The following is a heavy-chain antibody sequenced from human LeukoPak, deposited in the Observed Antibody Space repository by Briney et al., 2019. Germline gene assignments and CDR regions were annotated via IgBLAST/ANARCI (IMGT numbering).Heavy chain of an antibody. V-gene: IGHV1-2*02. Sequence: GASVRVSCKASGYTFTGYYMHWVRQAPGQGLEWMGWINPNSGGTNYAQKFQGRVTMTRDTSISTAYMELSRLRSDDTAVYYCARGVLRYFDWLLDIDYWGQGTLVTVSS. CDR1: GYTFTGYY. D-gene: IGHD3-9*01. CDR2: INPNSGGT. J-gene: IGHJ4*02. CDR3: ARGVLRYFDWLLDIDY.